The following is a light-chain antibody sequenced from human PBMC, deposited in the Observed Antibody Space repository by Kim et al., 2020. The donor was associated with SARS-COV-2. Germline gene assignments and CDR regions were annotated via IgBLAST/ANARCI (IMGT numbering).Light chain of an antibody. Sequence: VALGQTVKITCQGDSLRSYYATWYQQKPGQAPIVVIYGKNNRPSGIPDRFSGSSSGDTASLTITGTQAGDEADYYCNSRGSNDNVLFGGGTQLTVL. CDR2: GKN. CDR3: NSRGSNDNVL. J-gene: IGLJ2*01. V-gene: IGLV3-19*01. CDR1: SLRSYY.